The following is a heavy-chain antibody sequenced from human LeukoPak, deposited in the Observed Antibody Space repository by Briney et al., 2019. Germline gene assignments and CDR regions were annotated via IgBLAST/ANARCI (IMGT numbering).Heavy chain of an antibody. CDR3: AKTPLQDCSGGSCYSYWYFDL. V-gene: IGHV3-30*18. Sequence: GGSLRLSCAASGFTFNAYGMHWVRQAPGTGLEWVAVISYDGNNKYFADSVKGRFTISRDNSKNTLYLQMNSLRAEDTAVYYCAKTPLQDCSGGSCYSYWYFDLWGRGTLVTVSS. CDR1: GFTFNAYG. CDR2: ISYDGNNK. J-gene: IGHJ2*01. D-gene: IGHD2-15*01.